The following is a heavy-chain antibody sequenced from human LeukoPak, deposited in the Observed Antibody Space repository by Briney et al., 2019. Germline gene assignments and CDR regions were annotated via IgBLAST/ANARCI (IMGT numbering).Heavy chain of an antibody. J-gene: IGHJ3*02. CDR1: GGSFSGYY. CDR2: INHSGST. Sequence: SETLSLTCAVYGGSFSGYYWSWIRQPPGKGLEWIGEINHSGSTNYNPSLKSRVTISVDTSKNQFSLKLSSVTAADTAVYYCARRSYDYVWGSYLNGAFDIWGQGTMVTVSS. D-gene: IGHD3-16*01. V-gene: IGHV4-34*01. CDR3: ARRSYDYVWGSYLNGAFDI.